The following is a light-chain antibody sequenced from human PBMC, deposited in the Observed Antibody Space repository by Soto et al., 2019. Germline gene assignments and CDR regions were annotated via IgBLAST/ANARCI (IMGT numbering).Light chain of an antibody. V-gene: IGKV1-27*01. CDR2: AAS. CDR1: QGIRNF. J-gene: IGKJ3*01. Sequence: DIQMTQSPTSLSASVGDRVTITCRASQGIRNFVAWYQQKPGKAPKLLIYAASTLPSGVPSRFSGSGSGTDFTLTINSLQSEDVATYSCQKYSSVPVFGPGTKVEIK. CDR3: QKYSSVPV.